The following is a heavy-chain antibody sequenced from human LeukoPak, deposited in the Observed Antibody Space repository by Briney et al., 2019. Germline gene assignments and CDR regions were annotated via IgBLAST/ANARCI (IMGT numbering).Heavy chain of an antibody. CDR3: ARRATPLWFGELTDC. J-gene: IGHJ4*02. CDR1: GGSISSSSYY. CDR2: IYYSGST. Sequence: SETLSLTCTVSGGSISSSSYYWGWIRQPPGKGLEWIGSIYYSGSTYYNPSLKSRVTISVDTSKNQFSLKLSSVTAADTAVYYCARRATPLWFGELTDCWGQGTLVTVSS. D-gene: IGHD3-10*01. V-gene: IGHV4-39*01.